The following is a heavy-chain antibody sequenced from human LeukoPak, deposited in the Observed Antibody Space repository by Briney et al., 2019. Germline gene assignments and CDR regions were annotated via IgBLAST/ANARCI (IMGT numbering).Heavy chain of an antibody. CDR2: ISGSGDST. Sequence: PGGSLRLSCAASGFTFSSYAMSWVRQAPGKGLEWVSSISGSGDSTYYPDSVKGRFTISRDNSKNTLYLKMNSLRAEDTAVYYCAKCYGGNSVYFDYWGQGTLVTVSS. CDR1: GFTFSSYA. V-gene: IGHV3-23*01. D-gene: IGHD4-23*01. CDR3: AKCYGGNSVYFDY. J-gene: IGHJ4*02.